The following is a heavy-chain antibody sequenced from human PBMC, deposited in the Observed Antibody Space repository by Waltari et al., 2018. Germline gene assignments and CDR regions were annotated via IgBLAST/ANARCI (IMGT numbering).Heavy chain of an antibody. CDR3: ARVSGKERGYGMDV. V-gene: IGHV3-74*01. Sequence: EVQLVESGGGLVQPGGSLRLSCAASGFTFSSYWMHWVRQAPGKGLVWVSRIKSEGSSTSYADSVKGRVTISRDNAKNTLYLQMNSLRAEDTAVYYCARVSGKERGYGMDVWGQGTTVTVSS. J-gene: IGHJ6*02. D-gene: IGHD1-26*01. CDR1: GFTFSSYW. CDR2: IKSEGSST.